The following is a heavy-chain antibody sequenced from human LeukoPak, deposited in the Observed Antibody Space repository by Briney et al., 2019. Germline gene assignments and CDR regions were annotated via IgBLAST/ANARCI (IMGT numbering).Heavy chain of an antibody. CDR1: GFTFSSYS. Sequence: GGSLRLSCAASGFTFSSYSMNWVRQAPGKGLEWVSSISSSSSYIYYADSVKGRFTISRDNAKNSLYLQMNSLRVEDTAVYYCAKCSGGDCYNFDYWGQGTLVTVSS. D-gene: IGHD2-21*02. J-gene: IGHJ4*02. CDR2: ISSSSSYI. CDR3: AKCSGGDCYNFDY. V-gene: IGHV3-21*04.